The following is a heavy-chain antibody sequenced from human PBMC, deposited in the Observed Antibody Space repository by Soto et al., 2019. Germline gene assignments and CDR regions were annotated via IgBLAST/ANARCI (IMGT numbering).Heavy chain of an antibody. J-gene: IGHJ4*01. CDR3: ARGVTPYYFDY. CDR2: ISTDNGDT. D-gene: IGHD4-4*01. Sequence: ASVKVSCKASGYTFPNFGISWVRQAPGQGLEWLGWISTDNGDTKYAQKIQARVTLTTDTATTTVYMELTSLRPDDTAVYYCARGVTPYYFDYWG. V-gene: IGHV1-18*04. CDR1: GYTFPNFG.